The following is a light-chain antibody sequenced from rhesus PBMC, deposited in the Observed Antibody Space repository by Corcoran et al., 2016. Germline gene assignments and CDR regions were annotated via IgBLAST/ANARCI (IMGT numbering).Light chain of an antibody. J-gene: IGKJ3*01. CDR3: QQYNSAPLP. CDR1: QGISSY. Sequence: DIQMTQSPSSLSASVGDTVTITCRASQGISSYLAWYQQKPGKHPNPQFYYAFNLESGVPSRFSGSGSGTEFTLTISSLQPEDFATYYCQQYNSAPLPFGPGTKLDIK. V-gene: IGKV1-37*01. CDR2: YAF.